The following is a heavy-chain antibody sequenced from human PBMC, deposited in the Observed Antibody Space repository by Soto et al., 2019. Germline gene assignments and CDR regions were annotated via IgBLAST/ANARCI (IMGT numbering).Heavy chain of an antibody. J-gene: IGHJ6*03. D-gene: IGHD5-18*01. Sequence: QVQLVQSGAEVKKPGSSVKVSCKASGGTFSSYTISWVRQAPGQGLEWMGRIIPILGIANYAQKFQGRVTITADKSTSTAYMELSSLRSEDTAVYYCARGRGYRYPTYYYMDVWGNGTTVTVSS. CDR3: ARGRGYRYPTYYYMDV. CDR2: IIPILGIA. CDR1: GGTFSSYT. V-gene: IGHV1-69*02.